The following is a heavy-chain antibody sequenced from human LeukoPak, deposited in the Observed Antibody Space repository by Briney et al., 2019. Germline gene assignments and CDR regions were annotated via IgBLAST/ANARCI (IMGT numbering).Heavy chain of an antibody. CDR2: ISYDGSNK. V-gene: IGHV3-30*18. J-gene: IGHJ4*02. D-gene: IGHD2-15*01. Sequence: GGSLRLSCAASGFTFSSYGMHRVRQAPGKGLEWVAVISYDGSNKYYADSVKGRFTISRDNSKNTLYLQMNSLRAEDTAVYYCAKASNHYCSGGSCYGDYWGQGTLVTVSS. CDR3: AKASNHYCSGGSCYGDY. CDR1: GFTFSSYG.